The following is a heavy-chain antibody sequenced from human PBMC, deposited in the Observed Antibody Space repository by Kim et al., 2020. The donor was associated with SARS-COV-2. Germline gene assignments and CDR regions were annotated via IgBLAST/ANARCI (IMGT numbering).Heavy chain of an antibody. D-gene: IGHD3-10*01. CDR1: GGSISSSSYY. Sequence: SETLSLTCTVSGGSISSSSYYWGWIRQPPGKGLEWIGSIYYSGSTYYNPSLKSRVTISVDTSKNQFSLKLSSVTAADTAVYYCARSGIMVRGVNYGMDVWGQGTTVTVSS. CDR3: ARSGIMVRGVNYGMDV. CDR2: IYYSGST. V-gene: IGHV4-39*01. J-gene: IGHJ6*02.